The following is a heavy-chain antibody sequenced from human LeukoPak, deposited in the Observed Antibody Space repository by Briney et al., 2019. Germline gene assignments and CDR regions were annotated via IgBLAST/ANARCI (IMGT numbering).Heavy chain of an antibody. V-gene: IGHV4-34*01. Sequence: SETLSLTCAVYGGSFSGYYWSWIRQPPGMGLEWIGEINHSGSTNYNPSLKSRVTISVDTSKNQFSLKLSSVTAADTAVYYCARGALLRYFDWLPGYWGQGTLVTVSS. J-gene: IGHJ4*02. CDR3: ARGALLRYFDWLPGY. D-gene: IGHD3-9*01. CDR1: GGSFSGYY. CDR2: INHSGST.